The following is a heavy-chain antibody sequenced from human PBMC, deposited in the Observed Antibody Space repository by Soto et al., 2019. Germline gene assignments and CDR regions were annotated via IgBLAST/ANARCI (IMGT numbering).Heavy chain of an antibody. CDR3: ARMKCSSSNCMIRKSFEI. Sequence: PSETLPLPCTVCGGSISSYDCSWIRQPPWKGLEWIGIFYCSGSTNYNPSLKRRVSISVDTSKNKFSLKLSSVTAADKAVSYCARMKCSSSNCMIRKSFEIWGQGTMLAV. V-gene: IGHV4-59*01. J-gene: IGHJ3*02. D-gene: IGHD2-2*01. CDR2: FYCSGST. CDR1: GGSISSYD.